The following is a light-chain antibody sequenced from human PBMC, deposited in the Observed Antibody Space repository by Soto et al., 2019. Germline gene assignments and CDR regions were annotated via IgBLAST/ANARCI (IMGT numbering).Light chain of an antibody. CDR3: QQYGSSPWT. CDR1: QSVSSSY. CDR2: GAS. J-gene: IGKJ1*01. V-gene: IGKV3-20*01. Sequence: EIVLTQSPGTLSLSPGERATLSCRASQSVSSSYLAWYQQNPGQAPRLLIYGASSRATGIPDRFSGSGSGTDLTLTISRLEPEDFAMYYGQQYGSSPWTYGQGTTVKIK.